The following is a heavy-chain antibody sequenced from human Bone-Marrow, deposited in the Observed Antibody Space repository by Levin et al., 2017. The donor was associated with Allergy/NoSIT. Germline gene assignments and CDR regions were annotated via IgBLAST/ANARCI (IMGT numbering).Heavy chain of an antibody. CDR3: TTGGPGIAVAGSFY. CDR1: GFTFSNAW. D-gene: IGHD6-19*01. CDR2: IKSKTDGGTT. V-gene: IGHV3-15*01. J-gene: IGHJ4*02. Sequence: LSLTCAASGFTFSNAWMSWVRQAPGKGLEWVGRIKSKTDGGTTDYAAPVKGRFTISRDDSKNTLYLQMNSLKTEDTAVYYCTTGGPGIAVAGSFYWGQGTLVTVSS.